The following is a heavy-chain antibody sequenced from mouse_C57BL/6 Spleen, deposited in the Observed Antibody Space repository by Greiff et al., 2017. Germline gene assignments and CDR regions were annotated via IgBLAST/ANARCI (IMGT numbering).Heavy chain of an antibody. D-gene: IGHD1-1*01. CDR3: ARHTCAGSYFDY. Sequence: EVQRVESGGDLVKPGGSLKLSCAASGFTFSSYGMSWVRQTPDKRLEWVATISSGGSYTYYPDSVKGRFTISRDNAKNTLYLQMSRLKSEDTAVYDCARHTCAGSYFDYWGQGTTLTVSS. CDR1: GFTFSSYG. CDR2: ISSGGSYT. V-gene: IGHV5-6*01. J-gene: IGHJ2*01.